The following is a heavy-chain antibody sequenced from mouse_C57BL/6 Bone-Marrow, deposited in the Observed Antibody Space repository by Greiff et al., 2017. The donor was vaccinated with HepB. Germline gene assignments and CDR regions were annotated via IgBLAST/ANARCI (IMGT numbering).Heavy chain of an antibody. CDR1: GYTFTDYE. V-gene: IGHV1-15*01. J-gene: IGHJ2*01. CDR3: TRPPLPTVGFDY. Sequence: QVQLQQSGAELVRPGASVTLSCKASGYTFTDYEMHWVKQTPVHGLEWIGAIDPETGGTAYNQKFKGKAILTADKSSSTAYMELRSLTSEDSAVYYCTRPPLPTVGFDYWGQGTTLTVSS. CDR2: IDPETGGT. D-gene: IGHD1-1*01.